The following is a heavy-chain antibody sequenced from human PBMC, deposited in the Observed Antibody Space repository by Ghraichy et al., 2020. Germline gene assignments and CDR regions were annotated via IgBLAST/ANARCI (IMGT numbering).Heavy chain of an antibody. CDR1: GFTFDDYA. V-gene: IGHV3-9*01. D-gene: IGHD3-22*01. CDR2: ISWNSGSI. CDR3: VKGITMTLVWDFQH. Sequence: LSLTCAASGFTFDDYAMHWVRQAPGKDLEWVSGISWNSGSIGYADSVKGRFTISRDNAKNSLYLQMNSLRAEDTALYYCVKGITMTLVWDFQHWGQGTLVTVSS. J-gene: IGHJ1*01.